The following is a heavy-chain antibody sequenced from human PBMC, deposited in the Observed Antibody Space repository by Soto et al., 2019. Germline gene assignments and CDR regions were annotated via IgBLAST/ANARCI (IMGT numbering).Heavy chain of an antibody. CDR1: GDSISSFY. Sequence: QVQLQESGPGLVKPSETLSLTCTVSGDSISSFYWSWIRQPPGKGLEWIGYIYNSGSTNYNSSLKSRVTMSVDTSENQFSLKLSSVTAADTAVYYCARGGSMATDFDYWGQGTLVTVSS. V-gene: IGHV4-59*01. J-gene: IGHJ4*02. CDR3: ARGGSMATDFDY. CDR2: IYNSGST.